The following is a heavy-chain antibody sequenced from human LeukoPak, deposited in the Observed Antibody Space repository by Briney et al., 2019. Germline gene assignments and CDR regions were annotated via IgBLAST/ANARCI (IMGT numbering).Heavy chain of an antibody. CDR1: GGSISSDY. D-gene: IGHD4-17*01. J-gene: IGHJ5*02. Sequence: SETLSLTCTVSGGSISSDYWSWIRQPAGKGLEWIGRIYTSGSTNYNPSLKSRVTMSVDTSKNQFSLKLSSVTAADTAVYYCARGCYGDYILLNWFDPWGQGTLVTVSS. CDR2: IYTSGST. CDR3: ARGCYGDYILLNWFDP. V-gene: IGHV4-4*07.